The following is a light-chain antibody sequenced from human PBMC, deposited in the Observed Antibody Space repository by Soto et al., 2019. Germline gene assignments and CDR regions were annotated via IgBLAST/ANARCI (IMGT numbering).Light chain of an antibody. V-gene: IGKV3D-15*01. CDR2: GAT. Sequence: EIVMTQSPATLSVSPGERATLSCRASQSVNIYLAWYQQKPGQAPRLLIFGATYRATGIPARFSGSGSGTEFNLTISRLQSEDFAVYFCQKYDDWLRLTFGQGTKVDIK. J-gene: IGKJ4*01. CDR3: QKYDDWLRLT. CDR1: QSVNIY.